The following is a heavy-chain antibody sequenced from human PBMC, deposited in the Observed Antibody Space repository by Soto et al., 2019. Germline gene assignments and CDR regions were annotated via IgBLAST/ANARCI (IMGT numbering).Heavy chain of an antibody. CDR1: GDTFTFYS. J-gene: IGHJ4*02. CDR3: ASSYGSGYRAFDY. D-gene: IGHD3-10*01. V-gene: IGHV1-69*02. Sequence: QVQLVQSGAEVKKPGSSVRVSCKASGDTFTFYSINWVRQAPGLGLEWMGRINPILSMSNYAQRFQGRVTITADKSTSTAYMELSSLRSEDTAMYYCASSYGSGYRAFDYWGQGALVNVSS. CDR2: INPILSMS.